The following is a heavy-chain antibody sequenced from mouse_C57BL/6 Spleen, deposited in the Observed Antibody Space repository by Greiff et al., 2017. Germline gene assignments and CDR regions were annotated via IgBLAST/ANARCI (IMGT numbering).Heavy chain of an antibody. D-gene: IGHD4-1*02. CDR3: AIDQLGGYFDY. J-gene: IGHJ2*01. Sequence: QVQLQQPGAELVKPGASVKVSCKASGYNFTSYWMHWVKQRPGQGLEWIGRIHPSDSDTNYNQKFKGKATLTVDKSSSPAYMQLSSLTSDDSAVYYFAIDQLGGYFDYWGQGTTLTVSS. CDR2: IHPSDSDT. V-gene: IGHV1-74*01. CDR1: GYNFTSYW.